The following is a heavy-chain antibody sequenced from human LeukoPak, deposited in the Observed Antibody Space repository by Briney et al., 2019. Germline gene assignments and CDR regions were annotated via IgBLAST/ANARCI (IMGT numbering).Heavy chain of an antibody. CDR3: ARVLYCSSTSCYGGIDY. J-gene: IGHJ4*02. CDR1: GFTFRNYW. Sequence: GGSLRLSCAVSGFTFRNYWMTWVRQAPGKGLEWVAVIWYDGSNKYYADSVKGRFTISRDNSKNTLYLQMDSLRAEDTAVYYCARVLYCSSTSCYGGIDYWGQGTLVTVSS. CDR2: IWYDGSNK. D-gene: IGHD2-2*01. V-gene: IGHV3-33*08.